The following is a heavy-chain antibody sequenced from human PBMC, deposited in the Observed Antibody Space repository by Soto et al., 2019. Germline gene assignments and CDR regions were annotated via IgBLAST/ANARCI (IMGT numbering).Heavy chain of an antibody. Sequence: GGSLRLSCTASGFTFGDYAMSWFRQAPGKGLEWVGFIRSKAYGGTTEYAASVKGRFTISRDDSKSIAYLQMNSLKTEDTAVYYCTTSSYDSSGYYYEFHDYWGQGTLVTVSS. CDR2: IRSKAYGGTT. CDR1: GFTFGDYA. J-gene: IGHJ4*02. CDR3: TTSSYDSSGYYYEFHDY. D-gene: IGHD3-22*01. V-gene: IGHV3-49*03.